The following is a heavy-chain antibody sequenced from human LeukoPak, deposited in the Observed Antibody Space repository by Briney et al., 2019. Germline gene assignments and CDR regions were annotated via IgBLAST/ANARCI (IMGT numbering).Heavy chain of an antibody. CDR1: GFTFSSYA. V-gene: IGHV3-30-3*01. D-gene: IGHD1-26*01. CDR3: AREIPGGATNLDY. J-gene: IGHJ4*02. Sequence: GGSLRLSCAASGFTFSSYAMHWVRQAPGKGLEWVAVISYDGSNKYYADSVKGRFTISRDNSKNTLYLQMNSLRAEDTAVYYCAREIPGGATNLDYWGQGTLVTVSS. CDR2: ISYDGSNK.